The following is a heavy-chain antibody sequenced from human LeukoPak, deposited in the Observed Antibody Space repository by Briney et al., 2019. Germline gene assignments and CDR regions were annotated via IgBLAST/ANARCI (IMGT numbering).Heavy chain of an antibody. CDR3: ARGVGSSSWSKHWFDP. CDR1: GFTFSHYS. Sequence: GGSLRLSCAASGFTFSHYSMIWVRQAPGKELQWVSYIKSDSATIYYGDSVKGRFTISRDNAKNLLYLQMNSLRAEDTAVYYCARGVGSSSWSKHWFDPWGQGTLVTVSS. D-gene: IGHD6-13*01. V-gene: IGHV3-48*04. J-gene: IGHJ5*02. CDR2: IKSDSATI.